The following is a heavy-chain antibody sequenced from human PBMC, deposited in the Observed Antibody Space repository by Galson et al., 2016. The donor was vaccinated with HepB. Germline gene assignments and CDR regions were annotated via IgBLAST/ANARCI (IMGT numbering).Heavy chain of an antibody. J-gene: IGHJ2*01. CDR2: ISNSGSYT. CDR3: ASSNKLRYYYGSEHWYFDL. D-gene: IGHD3-10*01. V-gene: IGHV3-11*03. CDR1: GFTFSEYY. Sequence: SLRLSCAASGFTFSEYYMSWVRQAPGKGLECASYISNSGSYTKYADSVKGRFTISRDNAKNSLYLQMNSLRAEDTAVYYCASSNKLRYYYGSEHWYFDLWGRGTLVAVSS.